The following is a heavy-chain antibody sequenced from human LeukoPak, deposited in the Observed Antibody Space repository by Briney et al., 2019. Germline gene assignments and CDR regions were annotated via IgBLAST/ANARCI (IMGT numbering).Heavy chain of an antibody. D-gene: IGHD5-18*01. CDR1: GFTFDDYA. Sequence: PGGSLRLSCAASGFTFDDYAMHWVRQAPGKGLEWVSGISWNSGSIGYADSVKGRFTISRDNAKNSLYLQMNSLRAEDTALYYCAKDRQRRYSYIDYWGQGTLVTVSS. CDR3: AKDRQRRYSYIDY. CDR2: ISWNSGSI. V-gene: IGHV3-9*01. J-gene: IGHJ4*02.